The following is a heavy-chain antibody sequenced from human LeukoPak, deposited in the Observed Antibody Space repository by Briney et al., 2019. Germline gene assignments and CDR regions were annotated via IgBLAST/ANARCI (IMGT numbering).Heavy chain of an antibody. CDR1: GFTFSSYR. Sequence: GGSLRLSCAASGFTFSSYRMNWVRQSPGKGLEWVSSIGSSSSYIYYADSVKGRFTISRDNAKNSLYLQMNSLRAEDTAVYYCASTRNLYCSGGSCYRYNWFDPWGQGTLVTVSS. CDR2: IGSSSSYI. V-gene: IGHV3-21*01. J-gene: IGHJ5*02. CDR3: ASTRNLYCSGGSCYRYNWFDP. D-gene: IGHD2-15*01.